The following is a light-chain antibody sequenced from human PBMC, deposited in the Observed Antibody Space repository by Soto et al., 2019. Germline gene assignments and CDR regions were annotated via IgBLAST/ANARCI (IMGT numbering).Light chain of an antibody. CDR3: SSYTNRTTLYV. CDR2: EVS. J-gene: IGLJ1*01. Sequence: QSALTQPASVSGSPGQSITISCTGTSSDVGSYNYVSWYQLHPGKAPKLMIYEVSNRPSGVSNRFSGSKSGDTASLTISGIQAAEEADYYCSSYTNRTTLYVFGTGTKVTV. V-gene: IGLV2-14*01. CDR1: SSDVGSYNY.